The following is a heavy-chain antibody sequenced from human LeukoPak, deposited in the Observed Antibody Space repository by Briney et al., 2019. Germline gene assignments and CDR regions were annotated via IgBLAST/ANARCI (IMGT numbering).Heavy chain of an antibody. CDR2: IYYSGST. CDR1: GGSISSYY. J-gene: IGHJ6*02. V-gene: IGHV4-59*01. Sequence: PSETLSLTCTVSGGSISSYYWSWIRQPPGKGLEWIGYIYYSGSTNYNPSLKSRVTISVDTSKNQFSLKLSSVTAADTAVYYCARDRWGYSGYGLYYYYYGMDVWGQGTTVTVSS. CDR3: ARDRWGYSGYGLYYYYYGMDV. D-gene: IGHD5-12*01.